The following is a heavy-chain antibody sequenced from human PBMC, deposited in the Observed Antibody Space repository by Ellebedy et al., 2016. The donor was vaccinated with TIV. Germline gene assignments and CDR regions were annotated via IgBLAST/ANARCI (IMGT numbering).Heavy chain of an antibody. J-gene: IGHJ4*02. V-gene: IGHV3-23*01. CDR2: ISGSGGST. CDR1: GFTFSSYA. Sequence: GESLKISXAASGFTFSSYAMSWVRQAPGKGLEWVSVISGSGGSTYYADSVKGRFTISRDKSKNTLYLQMNSLRAEDTAVYYCTTDRLWFGELLPAYFDYWGQGTLVTVSS. D-gene: IGHD3-10*01. CDR3: TTDRLWFGELLPAYFDY.